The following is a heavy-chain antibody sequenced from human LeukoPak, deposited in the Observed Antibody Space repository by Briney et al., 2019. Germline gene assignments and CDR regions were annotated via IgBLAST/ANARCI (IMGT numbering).Heavy chain of an antibody. V-gene: IGHV4-39*07. J-gene: IGHJ6*03. D-gene: IGHD6-6*01. CDR1: GGSISSSSYY. CDR3: ARSQLVQHYYYYMDV. CDR2: IFYSGST. Sequence: SETLSLTCTVSGGSISSSSYYWGWIRQPPGKGLEWIGSIFYSGSTYYNPSLKSRVTISVDTSKNQFSLKLSSVTAADTAVYYCARSQLVQHYYYYMDVWGKGTTVTVSS.